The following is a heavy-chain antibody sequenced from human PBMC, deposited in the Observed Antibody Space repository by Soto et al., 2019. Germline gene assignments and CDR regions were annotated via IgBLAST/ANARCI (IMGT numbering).Heavy chain of an antibody. CDR2: IKEDGSEK. D-gene: IGHD2-15*01. CDR3: ASDEGCGDGSCYSIWRY. J-gene: IGHJ4*02. V-gene: IGHV3-7*01. CDR1: GFSFGSYW. Sequence: EVQLVESGGGLVQPGGSLRLSCAASGFSFGSYWISWVRQAPGKGLEWVANIKEDGSEKYYVDSVKGRFTISRDNAKHSLYLQMCSMRAEDTAVYFCASDEGCGDGSCYSIWRYWGQGSLFTVS.